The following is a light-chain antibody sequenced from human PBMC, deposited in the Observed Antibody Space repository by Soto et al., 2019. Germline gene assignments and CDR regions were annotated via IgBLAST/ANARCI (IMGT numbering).Light chain of an antibody. CDR2: EAS. CDR1: QSINNW. Sequence: DIQMTQSPSTLSASVGDRVTITCRASQSINNWLAWYQQKPGKAPRLLIYEASFLESGVPSRFSGSGSGTEFTLTSSSLQPDDFATYYCQQYDRWWTFGQGTKVEIK. V-gene: IGKV1-5*03. CDR3: QQYDRWWT. J-gene: IGKJ1*01.